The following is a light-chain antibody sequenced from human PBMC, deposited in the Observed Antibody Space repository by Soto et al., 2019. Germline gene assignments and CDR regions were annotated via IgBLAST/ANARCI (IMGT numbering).Light chain of an antibody. J-gene: IGKJ1*01. V-gene: IGKV3-15*01. CDR3: QQYNNWPRT. CDR1: QSIHTN. CDR2: GAS. Sequence: ETVMTQSEATLSVSPGERATLSCRASQSIHTNLACYQQKPGQPPRLLIYGASTRVTGIPTRFSGSGSGTEFTLTISSLQSEDFAVYYCQQYNNWPRTFGQGTKVEIK.